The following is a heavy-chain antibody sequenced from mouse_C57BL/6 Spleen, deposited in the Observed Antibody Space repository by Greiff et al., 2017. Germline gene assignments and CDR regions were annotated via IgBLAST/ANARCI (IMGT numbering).Heavy chain of an antibody. CDR2: ISGGGGNT. V-gene: IGHV5-9*01. J-gene: IGHJ2*01. D-gene: IGHD4-1*01. CDR1: GFTFSSYT. Sequence: EVQRVESGGGLVKPGGSLKLSCAASGFTFSSYTMSWVRQTPEKRLEWVATISGGGGNTYYPDSVKGRFTLSRDSAKNTLYLQMSSLRSEDTALYYCARRVLGGFDYWGQGTTLTVSS. CDR3: ARRVLGGFDY.